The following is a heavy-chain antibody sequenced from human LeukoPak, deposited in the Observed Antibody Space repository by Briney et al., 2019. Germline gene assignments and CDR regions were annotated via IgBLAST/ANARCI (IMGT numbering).Heavy chain of an antibody. J-gene: IGHJ6*02. D-gene: IGHD5-18*01. V-gene: IGHV3-43*02. Sequence: VGSLSLSCAPSGFTPDAYAVHCVGQSPGTGGEWVARISGDGGSSYYVDSVKGRFTISRDNSKNSLYLQMNSLGTEDTALYYCAKSTAMLSSYFYGMDVWGQGTTVTVSS. CDR3: AKSTAMLSSYFYGMDV. CDR2: ISGDGGSS. CDR1: GFTPDAYA.